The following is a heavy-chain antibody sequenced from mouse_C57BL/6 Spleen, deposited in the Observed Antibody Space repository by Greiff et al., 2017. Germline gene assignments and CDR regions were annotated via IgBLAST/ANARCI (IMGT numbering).Heavy chain of an antibody. CDR2: INYDGSST. J-gene: IGHJ1*03. CDR1: GFTFSDYY. Sequence: EVQLVESEGGLVQPGSSMKLSCTASGFTFSDYYMAWVRQVPEKGLEWVANINYDGSSTYYLDSLKSRFIISRDNAKNILYLQMSSLKSEDTATYYCARDYWDGGYFDVWGTGTTVTVSS. CDR3: ARDYWDGGYFDV. D-gene: IGHD4-1*01. V-gene: IGHV5-16*01.